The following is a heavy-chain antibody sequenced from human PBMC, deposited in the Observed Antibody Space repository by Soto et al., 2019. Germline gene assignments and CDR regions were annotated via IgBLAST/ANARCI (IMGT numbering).Heavy chain of an antibody. CDR1: GGSISSYH. J-gene: IGHJ4*02. Sequence: QVQLQESGPGPVKPSETLSLTCTVSGGSISSYHWGWIRQPPGKGLEWIGNIFYSGSSTNYNPSLESRVTISIDTSNNHFSLRLSSVTAADTAVYYCAREGDYYGSVTYWGQGTLVTVSS. D-gene: IGHD3-10*01. CDR3: AREGDYYGSVTY. CDR2: IFYSGSST. V-gene: IGHV4-59*01.